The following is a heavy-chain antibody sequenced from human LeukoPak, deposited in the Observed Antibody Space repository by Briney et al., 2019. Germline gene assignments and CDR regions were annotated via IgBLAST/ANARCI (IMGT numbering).Heavy chain of an antibody. J-gene: IGHJ4*02. V-gene: IGHV6-1*01. CDR1: GDSVSSNSAA. CDR3: AREATGWRPLDF. Sequence: SQTLSLTCAISGDSVSSNSAAWNWIRQSPLRGLEWLGRTYYRSKWYNDYAVSVKGRVTINPGTSKNQFSLQLNSVTPEDTAVYYCAREATGWRPLDFWGQGTLVTVSS. D-gene: IGHD6-19*01. CDR2: TYYRSKWYN.